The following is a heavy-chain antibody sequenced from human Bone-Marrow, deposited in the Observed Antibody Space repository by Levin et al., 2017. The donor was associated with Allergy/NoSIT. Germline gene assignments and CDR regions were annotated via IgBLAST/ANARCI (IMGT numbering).Heavy chain of an antibody. CDR1: GFTFSSYA. D-gene: IGHD2-2*01. V-gene: IGHV3-30-3*01. Sequence: GGSLRLSCAASGFTFSSYAMHWVRQAPGKGLEWVAVISYDGSNKYYADSVKGRFTISRDNSKNTLYLQMNSLRAEDTAVYYCARELKGGCSSTSCYYYDYGMDVWGQGTTVTVSS. CDR3: ARELKGGCSSTSCYYYDYGMDV. J-gene: IGHJ6*02. CDR2: ISYDGSNK.